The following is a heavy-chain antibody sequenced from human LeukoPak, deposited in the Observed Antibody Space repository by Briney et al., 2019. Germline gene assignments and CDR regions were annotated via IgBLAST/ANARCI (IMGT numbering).Heavy chain of an antibody. J-gene: IGHJ3*02. CDR2: IYYSGST. CDR1: GGSISSYY. CDR3: ARAPRYFDSSGAFDI. V-gene: IGHV4-59*01. D-gene: IGHD3-9*01. Sequence: RSSETLSLTCTVSGGSISSYYWSWIRQPPGKGLEWIGNIYYSGSTNYNPSLKSRVTISVDTSKNQFSLKLSSVTAADTAVYYCARAPRYFDSSGAFDIWGQGTMVTVFS.